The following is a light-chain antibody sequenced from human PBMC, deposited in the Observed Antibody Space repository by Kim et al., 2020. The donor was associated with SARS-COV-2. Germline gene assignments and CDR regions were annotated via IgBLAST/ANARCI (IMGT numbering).Light chain of an antibody. V-gene: IGLV3-19*01. CDR2: GKN. CDR1: SLRSYY. CDR3: NSRDSSGKLRYV. Sequence: SSELTQDPAVSVALGQTVRITCQGDSLRSYYASWYQQKPGQAPVLVIYGKNNRPSGIPDRFSGSSSGNTASLTITGAQAEDEADYYCNSRDSSGKLRYVF. J-gene: IGLJ1*01.